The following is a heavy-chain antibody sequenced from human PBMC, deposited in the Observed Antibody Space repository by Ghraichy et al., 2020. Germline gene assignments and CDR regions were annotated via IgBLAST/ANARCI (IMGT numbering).Heavy chain of an antibody. Sequence: SETLSLTCTVSGASISGTHFYWSWIRQPAGKGLEWIGRIYTTGDTNYNPSLKSRVTMAVDPTKNQFSLKLSPVTAADTAVYYCARATLDSGGTSLDGGFDYWGQGTLVTVSS. J-gene: IGHJ4*02. CDR3: ARATLDSGGTSLDGGFDY. V-gene: IGHV4-61*02. CDR2: IYTTGDT. CDR1: GASISGTHFY. D-gene: IGHD4-23*01.